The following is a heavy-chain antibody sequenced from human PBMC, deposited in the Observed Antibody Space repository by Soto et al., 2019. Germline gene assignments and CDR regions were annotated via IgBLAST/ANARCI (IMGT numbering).Heavy chain of an antibody. D-gene: IGHD3-10*01. J-gene: IGHJ6*03. CDR3: ARGLILWFGELSRRGGYYYYMDV. V-gene: IGHV4-34*01. Sequence: QVQLQQWGAGLLKPSETLSLTCAVYGGSFSGYQWSWIRQTPGKGLEWIGEINDSGNINYNPSLKSRFTILLVSPNKQISLKLSSVTAADSAVYYCARGLILWFGELSRRGGYYYYMDVWGKGTTVTVSS. CDR1: GGSFSGYQ. CDR2: INDSGNI.